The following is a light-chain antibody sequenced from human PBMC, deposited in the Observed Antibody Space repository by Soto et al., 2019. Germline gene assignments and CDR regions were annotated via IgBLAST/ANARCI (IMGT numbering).Light chain of an antibody. Sequence: QPVLTQSSSASASLGSSVKLTCTLSSWHSGYIIAWHQQQPGKAPRYLMKLEGSGSYNKGSGVPDRFSGSSSGADRYLTISNLQFEDEADYYCETWDSNTHTVFGGGTKPTVL. V-gene: IGLV4-60*02. CDR1: SWHSGYI. CDR2: LEGSGSY. CDR3: ETWDSNTHTV. J-gene: IGLJ3*02.